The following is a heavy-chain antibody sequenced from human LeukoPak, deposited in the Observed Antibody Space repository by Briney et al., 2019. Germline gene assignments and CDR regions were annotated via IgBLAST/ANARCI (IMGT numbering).Heavy chain of an antibody. V-gene: IGHV1-3*01. CDR2: INAGNGNT. CDR1: GYTFTSYA. J-gene: IGHJ2*01. CDR3: ASASGLTGYYDRDFDL. Sequence: ASVKVSCKASGYTFTSYAMHWVRQAPGQRLEWMGWINAGNGNTKYSQKFQGRVTITRDTSASTAYMELSSLRSEDTAVYCCASASGLTGYYDRDFDLWGRGTLVTVSS. D-gene: IGHD3-9*01.